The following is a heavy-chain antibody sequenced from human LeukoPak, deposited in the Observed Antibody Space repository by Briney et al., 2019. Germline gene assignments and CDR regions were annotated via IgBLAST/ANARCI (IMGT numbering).Heavy chain of an antibody. D-gene: IGHD1-14*01. CDR1: GGSISSYY. CDR3: ARVSPEPDAFDI. J-gene: IGHJ3*02. Sequence: PSETLSLTCTVSGGSISSYYWSWIRQPPGKGLEWIGYIYYSGSTNYNPSLKSRVTISVDTSKNQFSLKLSSVTAADTAVYYCARVSPEPDAFDIWGQGTMVTVSS. V-gene: IGHV4-59*12. CDR2: IYYSGST.